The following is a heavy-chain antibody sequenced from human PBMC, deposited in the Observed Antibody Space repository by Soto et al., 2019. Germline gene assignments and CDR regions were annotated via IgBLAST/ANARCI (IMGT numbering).Heavy chain of an antibody. CDR2: ISSGGSTI. CDR1: GFSFSDYE. D-gene: IGHD6-13*01. V-gene: IGHV3-48*03. J-gene: IGHJ4*02. Sequence: EVQLVESGGGLAQPGGSLRLSCVASGFSFSDYEMNWVRQAPGKGLEWVAYISSGGSTIHYADSVRGRFTVSSDNARKSLYLQMKTLSVGDTALYYCARDRAAGGYWGQGTLVTVSS. CDR3: ARDRAAGGY.